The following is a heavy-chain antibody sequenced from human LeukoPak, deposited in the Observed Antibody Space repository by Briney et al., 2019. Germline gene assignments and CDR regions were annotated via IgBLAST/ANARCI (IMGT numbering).Heavy chain of an antibody. CDR1: GYSISTNYY. V-gene: IGHV4-38-2*01. Sequence: PSETLSLTCEVSGYSISTNYYWGWIRLPPGKRLEWIGNIYHSGSTSYNPSLNSRVTISVDTSKNQFSLKLNSVTAADTAVYYCAALGVGPTTVHSWGQGTLVTVSS. D-gene: IGHD1-26*01. CDR3: AALGVGPTTVHS. CDR2: IYHSGST. J-gene: IGHJ4*02.